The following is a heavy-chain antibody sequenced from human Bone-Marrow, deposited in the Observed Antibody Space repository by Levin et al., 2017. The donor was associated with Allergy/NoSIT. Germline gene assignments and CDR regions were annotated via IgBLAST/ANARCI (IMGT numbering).Heavy chain of an antibody. CDR2: ISGSRSTI. V-gene: IGHV3-48*02. Sequence: GGSLRLSCAASGFTFSSYSMSWVRQAPGKGLEWVSYISGSRSTIYYADSVKGRFTISRDNAKNSLFLQMNSLRDEDTAVYYCARVPPTSPLRVVAAKYAYGMDGWGQGTTVTVS. CDR1: GFTFSSYS. D-gene: IGHD3-22*01. CDR3: ARVPPTSPLRVVAAKYAYGMDG. J-gene: IGHJ6*02.